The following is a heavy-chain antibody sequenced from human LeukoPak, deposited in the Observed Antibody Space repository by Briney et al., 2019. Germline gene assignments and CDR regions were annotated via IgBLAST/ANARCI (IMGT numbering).Heavy chain of an antibody. D-gene: IGHD6-6*01. CDR2: ISGSGGST. Sequence: GGSLRLSCAASGFSFSSYAMSWVRQVPGKGLEWVSAISGSGGSTYYADSVKGRFTISRDNSKNTLYLQMNSLRAEDTAVYYCAKWHSSSSATTNFDYWGQGTLVTFSS. CDR3: AKWHSSSSATTNFDY. J-gene: IGHJ4*02. CDR1: GFSFSSYA. V-gene: IGHV3-23*01.